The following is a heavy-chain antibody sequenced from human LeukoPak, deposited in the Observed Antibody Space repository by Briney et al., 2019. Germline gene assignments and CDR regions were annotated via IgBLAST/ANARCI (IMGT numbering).Heavy chain of an antibody. V-gene: IGHV1-69*05. CDR1: GGTFSSYA. J-gene: IGHJ4*02. D-gene: IGHD1-26*01. CDR3: ARIVGATGDFDY. Sequence: ASVKVSCKASGGTFSSYAISWVRQAPGHGLEWMGRIIPIFGTANYAQKFQGRVTITTDESTSTAYMELSSLRSEDTAVYYCARIVGATGDFDYWGQGTLVTVSS. CDR2: IIPIFGTA.